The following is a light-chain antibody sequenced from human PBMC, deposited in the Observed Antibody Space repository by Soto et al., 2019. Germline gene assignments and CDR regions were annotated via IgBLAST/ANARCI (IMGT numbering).Light chain of an antibody. CDR1: QSISSW. CDR2: KAS. Sequence: VTRSRSTLSASVGDRVTITCCASQSISSWLAWYQQKPGKAPNLLIYKASSLESGVPSRFSGSGSGTEFTLTISSLQPDDFATYYCQQSTIYLLPSGGRAMAAI. J-gene: IGKJ4*01. CDR3: QQSTIYLLP. V-gene: IGKV1-5*03.